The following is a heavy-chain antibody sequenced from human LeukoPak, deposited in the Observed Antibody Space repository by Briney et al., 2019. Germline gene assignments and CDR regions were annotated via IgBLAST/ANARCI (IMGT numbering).Heavy chain of an antibody. CDR1: GLTFSSFA. CDR2: ICGSGGTT. V-gene: IGHV3-23*01. J-gene: IGHJ4*02. Sequence: HPGGSLRLSCAASGLTFSSFAMSWVRQAPGKGLEWVSVICGSGGTTYYADSVKGRFTISRDNSKNTLYLQMNSLRGEDTAVYYCAKGSGGSCYSQVYSWGQGTLVTVSS. CDR3: AKGSGGSCYSQVYS. D-gene: IGHD2-15*01.